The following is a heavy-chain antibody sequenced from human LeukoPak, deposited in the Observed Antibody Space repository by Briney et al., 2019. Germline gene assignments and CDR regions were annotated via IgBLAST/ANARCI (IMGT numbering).Heavy chain of an antibody. V-gene: IGHV3-21*01. CDR3: ARESSEAFDY. CDR1: GFTFGPYS. Sequence: PGGSLRLSCAASGFTFGPYSMNWVRQAPGKGLEWVSSIGGSGTSIYYAGSVKGRFIISRDNAKNSLYLQMNSLRAEDTAVYYCARESSEAFDYWGQGTLVTVSS. J-gene: IGHJ4*02. CDR2: IGGSGTSI.